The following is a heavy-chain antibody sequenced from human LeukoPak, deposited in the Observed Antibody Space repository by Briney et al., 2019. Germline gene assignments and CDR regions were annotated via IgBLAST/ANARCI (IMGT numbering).Heavy chain of an antibody. CDR1: GLTFRSYE. J-gene: IGHJ4*02. Sequence: GGSLRLSCAASGLTFRSYEMNWVRQAPGKGLEWVSYITSSGNTIYYADSVKGRFTISRDNAKNSLYLQMNSLRAEDTAVYYCAKAPGATHFDYWGQGTLVTVSS. V-gene: IGHV3-48*03. CDR3: AKAPGATHFDY. CDR2: ITSSGNTI. D-gene: IGHD1-26*01.